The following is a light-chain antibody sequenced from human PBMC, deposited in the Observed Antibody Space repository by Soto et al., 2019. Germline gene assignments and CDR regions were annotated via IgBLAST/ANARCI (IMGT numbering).Light chain of an antibody. V-gene: IGKV1-5*03. CDR3: QQYNSYSGVYT. Sequence: DIQMTQSPSTLSASVGDRVTITCRASQSIGSWLAWYQQKPGKAPKLLIYKASSLESGVPSRFSGSGSGTEFTLTISSLQPDDFATYYCQQYNSYSGVYTFGQGTKLEIK. CDR1: QSIGSW. CDR2: KAS. J-gene: IGKJ2*01.